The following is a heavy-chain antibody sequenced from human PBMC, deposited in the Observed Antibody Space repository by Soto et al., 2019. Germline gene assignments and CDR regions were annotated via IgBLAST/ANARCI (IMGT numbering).Heavy chain of an antibody. D-gene: IGHD2-15*01. Sequence: QVQLVQSGAEVKKPGASVKVSCKASGYTFTSYDINWVRQATGQGLEWMGWMNPNSGNTGYAQKFQGRVTMTRNTSISTAYMVLSSLRSEDTAVYYCARSYCSGGSCYPLDYYYGMDVWGQGTTVTVSS. J-gene: IGHJ6*02. CDR3: ARSYCSGGSCYPLDYYYGMDV. CDR1: GYTFTSYD. CDR2: MNPNSGNT. V-gene: IGHV1-8*01.